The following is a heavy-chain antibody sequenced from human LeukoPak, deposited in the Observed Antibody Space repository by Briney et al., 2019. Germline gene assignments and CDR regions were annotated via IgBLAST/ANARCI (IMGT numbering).Heavy chain of an antibody. CDR3: ARVHATGYFSLDLGY. D-gene: IGHD3-9*01. Sequence: PWASVRVSYKASGYTFTGYFMHWVRQAPGQGLDWMGWINPNTGGTKYAQKFQGRVTMTRDTSIGTAYMELSTVTSDDTAVYFCARVHATGYFSLDLGYWGQGTLVTVSS. V-gene: IGHV1-2*02. CDR2: INPNTGGT. CDR1: GYTFTGYF. J-gene: IGHJ4*02.